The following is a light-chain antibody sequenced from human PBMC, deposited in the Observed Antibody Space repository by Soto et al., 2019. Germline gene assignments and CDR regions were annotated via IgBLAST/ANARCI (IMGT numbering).Light chain of an antibody. V-gene: IGKV3-20*01. CDR3: QQYGSSPRT. CDR2: GAS. Sequence: EIVLTQSPGTLSLSPGERATLSCRASQSVSSSSLAWYQQKPGQPPRLLIYGASSRATGIPDRFSGSGSGTDFSLTISRLEPEDFAVYYCQQYGSSPRTFGQGTELEIK. CDR1: QSVSSSS. J-gene: IGKJ2*01.